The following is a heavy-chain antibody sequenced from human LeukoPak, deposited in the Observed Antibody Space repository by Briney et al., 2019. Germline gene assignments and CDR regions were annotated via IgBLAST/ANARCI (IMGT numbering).Heavy chain of an antibody. D-gene: IGHD2-2*01. V-gene: IGHV1-69*04. J-gene: IGHJ5*02. CDR1: GGTFSSYT. CDR2: IIPILGIA. Sequence: SVKVSCKASGGTFSSYTISWVRQAPGQGLEWMGRIIPILGIANYAQKFQGRVTITADKSTSTAYMELSSLRSEDTAVYYCARDLYCSSTSCTRMPTWGQGTLVTVSS. CDR3: ARDLYCSSTSCTRMPT.